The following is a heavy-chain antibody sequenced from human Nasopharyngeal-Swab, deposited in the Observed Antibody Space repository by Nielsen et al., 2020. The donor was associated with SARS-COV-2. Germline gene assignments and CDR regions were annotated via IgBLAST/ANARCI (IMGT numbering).Heavy chain of an antibody. CDR1: GGSISSYY. V-gene: IGHV4-59*01. CDR3: ARVGGSSWRHYYYYYGMDV. CDR2: IYYSGST. Sequence: SETLSLTCTVSGGSISSYYWSWIRQPPGKGLEWIGYIYYSGSTNYNPSLKSRVTISVDTSKNQFSLKLSSVTAADTAVYYCARVGGSSWRHYYYYYGMDVWGQGTTVTVS. J-gene: IGHJ6*02. D-gene: IGHD6-13*01.